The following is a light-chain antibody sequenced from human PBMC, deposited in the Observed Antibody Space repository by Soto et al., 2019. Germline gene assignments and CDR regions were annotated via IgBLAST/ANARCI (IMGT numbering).Light chain of an antibody. Sequence: DIQMTQSPSSLSASVGDRVTITCRASQGVNTYLAWFQQKPGKAPKVLIYHASNLQSGVPSRFSGSGSGTEFSLTISNLQPDDCATYYCQQYENYWTFGQGTKVDIK. J-gene: IGKJ1*01. CDR3: QQYENYWT. CDR2: HAS. V-gene: IGKV1-16*01. CDR1: QGVNTY.